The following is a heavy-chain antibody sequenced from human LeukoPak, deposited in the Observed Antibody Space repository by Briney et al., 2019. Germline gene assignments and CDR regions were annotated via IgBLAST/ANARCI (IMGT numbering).Heavy chain of an antibody. CDR2: INHSGST. V-gene: IGHV4-34*01. J-gene: IGHJ3*02. D-gene: IGHD3-9*01. CDR3: ARVRLRYFDWLSTVDAFDI. CDR1: GGSFSGYY. Sequence: PSETLSLTCAVYGGSFSGYYWSWTRHPPGKGLEWIGEINHSGSTNNNPSLKSRVTISVDTSKNQFSLKLSSVTAADTAVYYCARVRLRYFDWLSTVDAFDIWGQGTMVTVSS.